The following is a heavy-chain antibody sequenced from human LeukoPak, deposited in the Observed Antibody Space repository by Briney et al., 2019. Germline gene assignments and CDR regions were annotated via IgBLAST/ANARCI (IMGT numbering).Heavy chain of an antibody. Sequence: PGGSLRLSCTASGFIFSNYGMNWVRQAPGKGLEWISYIRGNSETIHYADSVKGRFTISRDNAKNSLYLQMNSLRAEDTAIYYCTRVGYIDEGIDYWGQGTLVTVSS. CDR2: IRGNSETI. J-gene: IGHJ4*02. CDR1: GFIFSNYG. V-gene: IGHV3-48*01. CDR3: TRVGYIDEGIDY. D-gene: IGHD5-24*01.